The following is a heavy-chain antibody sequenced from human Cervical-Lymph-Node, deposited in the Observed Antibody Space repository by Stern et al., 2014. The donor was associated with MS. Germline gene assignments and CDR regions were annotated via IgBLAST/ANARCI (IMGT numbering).Heavy chain of an antibody. Sequence: QLVQSGAEVKKPGASVQISCKASGYTFTTYYVHWVRQAPGQGLEWMGIINPDGGSTIYAQKFQGRLTLTRDTSTSTVYMTLNSLRSDDTAFYYCARDPATSGWPYHYFDLWGRSTLVTVSS. CDR1: GYTFTTYY. J-gene: IGHJ2*01. V-gene: IGHV1-46*01. D-gene: IGHD6-25*01. CDR2: INPDGGST. CDR3: ARDPATSGWPYHYFDL.